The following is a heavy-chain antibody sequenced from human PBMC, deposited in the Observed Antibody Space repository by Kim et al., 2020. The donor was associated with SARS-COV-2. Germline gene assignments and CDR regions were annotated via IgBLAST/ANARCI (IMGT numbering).Heavy chain of an antibody. CDR3: TTHRSTRYGSGSYYRNWFDP. CDR2: IKSKTDGGTT. J-gene: IGHJ5*02. CDR1: GFTFSNAW. D-gene: IGHD3-10*01. Sequence: GGSLRLSCAASGFTFSNAWMSWVRQAPGKGLEWVGRIKSKTDGGTTDYAAPVKGRFTISRDDSKNTLYLQMNSLKTEDTAVYYCTTHRSTRYGSGSYYRNWFDPWGQGTLVTVSS. V-gene: IGHV3-15*01.